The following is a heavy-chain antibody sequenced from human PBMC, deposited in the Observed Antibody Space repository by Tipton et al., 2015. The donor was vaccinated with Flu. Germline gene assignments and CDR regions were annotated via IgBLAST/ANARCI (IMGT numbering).Heavy chain of an antibody. CDR3: AREAAPTPGAGYQYES. Sequence: TLSLTCTVSGGSISSSSYYWGWIRQPAGKGLEWIGRIYTSGSTNYNPSLKSRVTMSVDTSRNQFSLRLSSVTAADTAVYFCAREAAPTPGAGYQYESWGQGKLVTVSS. CDR2: IYTSGST. D-gene: IGHD3-10*01. CDR1: GGSISSSSYY. V-gene: IGHV4-61*02. J-gene: IGHJ5*02.